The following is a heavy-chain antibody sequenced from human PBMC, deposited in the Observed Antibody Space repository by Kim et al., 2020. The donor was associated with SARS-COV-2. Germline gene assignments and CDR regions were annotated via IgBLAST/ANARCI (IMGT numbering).Heavy chain of an antibody. Sequence: GGSLRLSCAASGFTFSSYGMHWVRQAPGKGLEWVAVIWYDGSNKYYADSVKGRFTISRDNSKNTLYLKMNSLRAEDTAVYYCARDPITPWAADAFDIWGQGTMVTVSS. CDR2: IWYDGSNK. J-gene: IGHJ3*02. D-gene: IGHD5-12*01. CDR3: ARDPITPWAADAFDI. CDR1: GFTFSSYG. V-gene: IGHV3-33*01.